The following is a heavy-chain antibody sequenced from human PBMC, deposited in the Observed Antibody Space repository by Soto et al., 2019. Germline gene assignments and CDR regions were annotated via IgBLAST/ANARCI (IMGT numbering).Heavy chain of an antibody. J-gene: IGHJ3*02. CDR3: AKDWSMSSAFDI. V-gene: IGHV3-30*18. D-gene: IGHD3-22*01. CDR2: ISYDGSNK. Sequence: GGSLRLSCAASGFTFSSYGMHWVRQAPGKGLEWVAVISYDGSNKYYADSVKGRFTISRDNSKNTLYLQMNSLRAEDTAVYYCAKDWSMSSAFDIWGQGTMVTVSS. CDR1: GFTFSSYG.